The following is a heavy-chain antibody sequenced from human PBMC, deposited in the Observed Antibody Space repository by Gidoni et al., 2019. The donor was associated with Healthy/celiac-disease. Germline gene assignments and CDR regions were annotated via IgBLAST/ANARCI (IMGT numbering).Heavy chain of an antibody. V-gene: IGHV3-64D*08. CDR1: GFTFSNYA. CDR2: ISSNGGST. J-gene: IGHJ4*02. D-gene: IGHD3-3*01. CDR3: VKEERFLEWLTLFDY. Sequence: EVQLVESGGGLVQPGRSLRLSCSASGFTFSNYAMHWVRQAPGKGRESISAISSNGGSTIYADSVKGRFTISRDNSKNTLFLQMSSLRAEDTAMYYCVKEERFLEWLTLFDYWGQGTLVTVSS.